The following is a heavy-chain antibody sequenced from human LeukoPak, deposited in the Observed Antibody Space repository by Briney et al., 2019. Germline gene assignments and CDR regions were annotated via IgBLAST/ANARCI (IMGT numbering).Heavy chain of an antibody. J-gene: IGHJ4*02. CDR1: GASISSSY. CDR3: ARSTYYDFWSGYFDY. D-gene: IGHD3-3*01. CDR2: VHYTGGT. V-gene: IGHV4-59*08. Sequence: SETLSLTCTVSGASISSSYWSWIRQSPGKGLEWIGYVHYTGGTNYNPSLKSRVTISVDTSKNQFSLKLSSVTAADTAVYYCARSTYYDFWSGYFDYWGQGTLVTVSS.